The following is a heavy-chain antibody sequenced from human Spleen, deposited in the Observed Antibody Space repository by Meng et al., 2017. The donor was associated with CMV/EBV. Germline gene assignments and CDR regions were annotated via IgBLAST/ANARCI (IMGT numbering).Heavy chain of an antibody. D-gene: IGHD1-7*01. V-gene: IGHV4-61*01. Sequence: SETLSLTCTVSGGSVSSGSYYWSWIRQPPGKGLEWIGYIYYSGSTNYNPSLKSQVTISVDTSKNQFSLKLSSVTAADTAVYYCARDTGTTVWSHWGQGTLVTVSS. CDR2: IYYSGST. CDR1: GGSVSSGSYY. J-gene: IGHJ4*02. CDR3: ARDTGTTVWSH.